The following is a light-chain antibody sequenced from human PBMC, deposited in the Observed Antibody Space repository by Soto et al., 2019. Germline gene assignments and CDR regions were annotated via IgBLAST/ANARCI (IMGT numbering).Light chain of an antibody. CDR1: QSVSSN. CDR2: GAS. Sequence: EIVMTQSPATLSASPGERATLSCRASQSVSSNLAWYQQKPGQAPRLLIYGASTMATGIPARFSGSGSGTEFTLTISSLQSEDFAVYYCQQYNNWPPEGWTFGHGTKVEIK. CDR3: QQYNNWPPEGWT. V-gene: IGKV3-15*01. J-gene: IGKJ1*01.